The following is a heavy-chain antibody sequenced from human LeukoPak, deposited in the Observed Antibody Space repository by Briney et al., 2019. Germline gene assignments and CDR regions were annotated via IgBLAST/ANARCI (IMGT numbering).Heavy chain of an antibody. V-gene: IGHV3-30*03. J-gene: IGHJ4*02. Sequence: GGSLRLSCAASGFTFRSYGMHWVRQAPGKGLEWVALISYDGSYKYHADSVKGRFTISRDNSKNTLYLQMNSLRAEDTAVYYCARDDYSSSLDYWGQGTLSPSPQ. D-gene: IGHD6-6*01. CDR2: ISYDGSYK. CDR3: ARDDYSSSLDY. CDR1: GFTFRSYG.